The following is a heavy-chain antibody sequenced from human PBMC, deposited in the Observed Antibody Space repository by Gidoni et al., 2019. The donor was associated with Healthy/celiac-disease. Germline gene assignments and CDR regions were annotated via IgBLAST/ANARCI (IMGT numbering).Heavy chain of an antibody. Sequence: TCAVYGGSFSGYYWSWIRQPPGKGLEWTGEINHSGRTNYNPSLKSRVTISVDTSKNQFSLKLSSVTAADTAVYYCARGGGYCSGGSCYSFSRPPYYYMDVWGKGTTVTVSS. CDR3: ARGGGYCSGGSCYSFSRPPYYYMDV. D-gene: IGHD2-15*01. CDR2: INHSGRT. V-gene: IGHV4-34*01. CDR1: GGSFSGYY. J-gene: IGHJ6*03.